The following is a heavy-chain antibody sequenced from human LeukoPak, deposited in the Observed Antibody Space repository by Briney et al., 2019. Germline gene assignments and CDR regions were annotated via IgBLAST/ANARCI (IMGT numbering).Heavy chain of an antibody. CDR2: ISGSGGST. CDR3: AKSRIGYYDSSGTLAFDY. CDR1: GFTFSSYA. D-gene: IGHD3-22*01. J-gene: IGHJ4*02. V-gene: IGHV3-23*01. Sequence: GGSLRLSCVASGFTFSSYAMSWVRQAPGKGLEWVSAISGSGGSTYYADSVKGRFTISRDNSKNTLYLQMNSLRAEDTAVYYCAKSRIGYYDSSGTLAFDYWGQGTLVTVSS.